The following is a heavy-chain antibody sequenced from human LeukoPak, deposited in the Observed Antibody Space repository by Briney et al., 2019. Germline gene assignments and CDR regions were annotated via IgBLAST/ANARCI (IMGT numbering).Heavy chain of an antibody. Sequence: GGSLRLSCAASGFTFSAYWMHWVRQAPGKGLVWVSRIKSDGSTNYADSVKGRFTISRDNAKNTVSLQMNSLRPEDTGVYYCARAPSEIGGYYPEYFRHWGQGTLVTVSS. D-gene: IGHD3-22*01. CDR1: GFTFSAYW. V-gene: IGHV3-74*01. J-gene: IGHJ1*01. CDR3: ARAPSEIGGYYPEYFRH. CDR2: IKSDGST.